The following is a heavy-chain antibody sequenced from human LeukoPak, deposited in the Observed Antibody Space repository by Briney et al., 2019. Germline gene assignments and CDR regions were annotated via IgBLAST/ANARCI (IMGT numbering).Heavy chain of an antibody. CDR2: ISSSGSTI. CDR3: ARERFLEWLFYYGMDV. CDR1: GFTFSSYE. J-gene: IGHJ6*02. D-gene: IGHD3-3*01. Sequence: PGGSLRLSCAASGFTFSSYEMNWVRQAPGQGLEWVSYISSSGSTIYYADSVKGRFTISRDNAKNSLYLQMNSLRAEDTAVYYCARERFLEWLFYYGMDVWGQGTTVTVSS. V-gene: IGHV3-48*03.